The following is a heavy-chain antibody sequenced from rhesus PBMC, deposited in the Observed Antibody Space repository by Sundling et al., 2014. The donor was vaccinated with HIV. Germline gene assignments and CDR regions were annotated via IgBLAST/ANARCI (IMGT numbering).Heavy chain of an antibody. V-gene: IGHV4-93*01. J-gene: IGHJ4*01. CDR2: FHGSDGST. CDR3: AGVGYSPLGFGY. Sequence: QVQLQESGPAVVKPSETLSLTCAVSGGSISSDNWWSWIRQSPGKGLEWIGGFHGSDGSTDYNPSLKNRVIFSRDTSKNQFSLKLNSVTAADTAVYYCAGVGYSPLGFGYWGQGVLVTVSS. CDR1: GGSISSDNW. D-gene: IGHD5-42*01.